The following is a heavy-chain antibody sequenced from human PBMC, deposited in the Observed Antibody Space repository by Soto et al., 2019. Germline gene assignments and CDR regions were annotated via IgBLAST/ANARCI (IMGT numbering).Heavy chain of an antibody. Sequence: EVQLVESGGGLVQPGGSLRLSCAASGFTFSSYWMSWVRQAPGKGLEWVANIKQDGSEKYYVDSVKGRFTISRDNAKNSQYLQMNSLRAEDTAVYYCASLAVVTMIVVPKGQWGQGTLVTVSS. CDR1: GFTFSSYW. CDR3: ASLAVVTMIVVPKGQ. J-gene: IGHJ4*02. V-gene: IGHV3-7*03. CDR2: IKQDGSEK. D-gene: IGHD3-22*01.